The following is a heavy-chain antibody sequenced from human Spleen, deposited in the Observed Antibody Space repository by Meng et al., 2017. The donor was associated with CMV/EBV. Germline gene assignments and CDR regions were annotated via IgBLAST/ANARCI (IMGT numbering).Heavy chain of an antibody. J-gene: IGHJ5*02. CDR3: AREHHSNSRGFDP. CDR2: ISYDGSIK. CDR1: GFTFSSYG. Sequence: GGSLRLSCAASGFTFSSYGMHWVRQAPGKGPEWIGVISYDGSIKFYADSVKGRFTISRDNTKNTLSLQMNSLRTEDTAVYYCAREHHSNSRGFDPWGQGTRVTVSS. D-gene: IGHD4-11*01. V-gene: IGHV3-30*19.